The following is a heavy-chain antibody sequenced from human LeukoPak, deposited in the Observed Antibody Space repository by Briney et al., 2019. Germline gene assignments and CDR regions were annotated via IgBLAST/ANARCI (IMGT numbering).Heavy chain of an antibody. CDR3: ARAKHIVGATTLDY. CDR2: INPNSGGT. CDR1: GYTFTGYY. Sequence: ASVKVSCKASGYTFTGYYMHWVRQAPGQGLEWMGWINPNSGGTNYAQKFQGRVTMTRDTSISTAYMELSRLRSDDTAVYYCARAKHIVGATTLDYWGQGTLVTVSS. V-gene: IGHV1-2*02. J-gene: IGHJ4*02. D-gene: IGHD1-26*01.